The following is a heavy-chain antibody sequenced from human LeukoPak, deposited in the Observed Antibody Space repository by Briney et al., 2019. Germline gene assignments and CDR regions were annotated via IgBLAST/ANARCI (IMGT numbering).Heavy chain of an antibody. J-gene: IGHJ2*01. CDR1: GYIFTNHF. Sequence: ASVKVSCKASGYIFTNHFVHWVRQAPGQGLEWMGWINPHSGGTSYAQKFQGRVTMTRDTSISTAYMELSRLSSDDTAVYYCARVGHGAWYFDLWGRGTLVIVSS. CDR2: INPHSGGT. D-gene: IGHD1-26*01. V-gene: IGHV1-2*02. CDR3: ARVGHGAWYFDL.